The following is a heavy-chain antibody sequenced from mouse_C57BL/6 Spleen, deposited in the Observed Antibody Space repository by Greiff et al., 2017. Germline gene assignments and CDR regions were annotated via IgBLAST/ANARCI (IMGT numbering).Heavy chain of an antibody. Sequence: QVQLQQPGAELVKPGASVKLSCKASGYTFTSYWMHWVKQRPGQGLEWIGMIHPNSGSTNYNEKIKSKATLTVDKSSSTAYMQLSSLTSEDSAVYYCARLPYYDGSSHYFDYWGQGTTLTVSS. CDR3: ARLPYYDGSSHYFDY. CDR1: GYTFTSYW. CDR2: IHPNSGST. D-gene: IGHD1-1*01. V-gene: IGHV1-64*01. J-gene: IGHJ2*01.